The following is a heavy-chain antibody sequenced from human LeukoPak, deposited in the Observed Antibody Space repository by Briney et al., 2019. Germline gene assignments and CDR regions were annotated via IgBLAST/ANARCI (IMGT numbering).Heavy chain of an antibody. D-gene: IGHD6-13*01. Sequence: ASVKVSCKASGYTFTGYYMHWVRQAPGQGLEWMGRINPNSGGTNYAQKFQGRVTMTRDTSISTAYMGLSRLRSDDTAVYYCARDRSSSWVDYWGQGTLVTVSS. CDR2: INPNSGGT. CDR1: GYTFTGYY. CDR3: ARDRSSSWVDY. J-gene: IGHJ4*02. V-gene: IGHV1-2*06.